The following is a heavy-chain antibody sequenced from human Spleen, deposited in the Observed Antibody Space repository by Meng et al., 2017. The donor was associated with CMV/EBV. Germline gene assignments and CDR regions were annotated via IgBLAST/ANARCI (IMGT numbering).Heavy chain of an antibody. J-gene: IGHJ4*02. D-gene: IGHD1-7*01. CDR1: GGSFSGYY. CDR2: INHSGST. V-gene: IGHV4-34*01. Sequence: QVQLQQWGAGLLKPSETLSLTFAVYGGSFSGYYWSWIRQPPGKGLEWIGEINHSGSTNYNPSLKSRVTISVDTSKNQFSLKLSSVTAADTAVYYCAVRGWNYGYWGQGTLVTASS. CDR3: AVRGWNYGY.